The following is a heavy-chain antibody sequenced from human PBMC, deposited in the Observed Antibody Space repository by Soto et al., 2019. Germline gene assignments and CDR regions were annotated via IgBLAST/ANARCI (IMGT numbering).Heavy chain of an antibody. Sequence: SQTLSLTCAISGDSVSSNSAAWNWIRQSPSRGLEWLGRTYYRSKWYNDYAVSVKSRITINPDTSKNQFSLQLKSVTPEDTAVYYCARVPNPFRLKIGDEDAHDFWGQGTMVTVSS. V-gene: IGHV6-1*01. CDR3: ARVPNPFRLKIGDEDAHDF. CDR1: GDSVSSNSAA. CDR2: TYYRSKWYN. J-gene: IGHJ3*01.